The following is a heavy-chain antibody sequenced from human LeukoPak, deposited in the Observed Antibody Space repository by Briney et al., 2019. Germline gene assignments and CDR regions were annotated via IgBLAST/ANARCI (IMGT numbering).Heavy chain of an antibody. V-gene: IGHV1-58*02. D-gene: IGHD1-26*01. CDR3: AAGGGIVGATTAFDI. CDR1: GFTFTSSA. J-gene: IGHJ3*02. CDR2: IVVGRGTT. Sequence: GTSVKGSCKASGFTFTSSAMQWVRQARGQGLEWIGWIVVGRGTTNYAQKFQERVTITTDMSTSTAYMELSSLRPEDTAVYYGAAGGGIVGATTAFDIWGQGTMVTVSS.